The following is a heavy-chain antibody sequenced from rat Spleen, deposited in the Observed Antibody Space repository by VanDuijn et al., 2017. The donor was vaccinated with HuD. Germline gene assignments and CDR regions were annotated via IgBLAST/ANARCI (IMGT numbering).Heavy chain of an antibody. Sequence: QVQLWESGPGLVQPSQTLSLTCTVSGFSLTDFSVHWVRQPPGKGLEWMGRIQSGGITDYSSALKSRLSISRDTSKNQVFLKMNSLQNEDTAIYFCTREGYNNWWDFAYWRQVTLVTVSS. CDR3: TREGYNNWWDFAY. CDR2: IQSGGIT. V-gene: IGHV2-19*01. CDR1: GFSLTDFS. J-gene: IGHJ3*01. D-gene: IGHD1-10*01.